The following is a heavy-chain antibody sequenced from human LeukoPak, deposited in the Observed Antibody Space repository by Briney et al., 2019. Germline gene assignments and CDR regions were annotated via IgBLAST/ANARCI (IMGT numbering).Heavy chain of an antibody. V-gene: IGHV3-64D*06. CDR1: GFTFKKYA. Sequence: PGGSLRLPCSASGFTFKKYAMHWVRQAPGKGLEYVSAINSNGGRTYYADSVKGRFTISRDNSKNTLFLQMSSLRVEDTAVYYCVKDLYYDNSGYYSGAFDYWGQGTLVTVSS. J-gene: IGHJ4*02. CDR2: INSNGGRT. CDR3: VKDLYYDNSGYYSGAFDY. D-gene: IGHD3-22*01.